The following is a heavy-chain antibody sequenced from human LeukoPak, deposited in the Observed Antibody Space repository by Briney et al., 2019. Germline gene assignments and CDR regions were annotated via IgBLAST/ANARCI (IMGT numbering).Heavy chain of an antibody. CDR3: ARGGYCSSTSCYTRWYNWFDP. CDR2: FDPEDGET. V-gene: IGHV1-24*01. Sequence: ASVKVSCKVSGYTLTELSMHWVRQAPGKGLEWMGGFDPEDGETIYAQKFQGRVTMTEDTSTDTAYMELSSLRSEDTAVYYCARGGYCSSTSCYTRWYNWFDPWGQGTLVTVSS. D-gene: IGHD2-2*02. J-gene: IGHJ5*02. CDR1: GYTLTELS.